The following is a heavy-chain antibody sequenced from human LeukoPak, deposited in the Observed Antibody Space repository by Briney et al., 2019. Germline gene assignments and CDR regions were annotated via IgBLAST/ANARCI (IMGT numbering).Heavy chain of an antibody. Sequence: GGSLILSCAASGFTFSSYDMHWVRQAPGKGLEWVAVISYDGSNKYYADSVKGRFTISRDNSKNTLYLQMDSLRAEDTAVYYCARDVPTFDYWGQGTLVTVSS. CDR2: ISYDGSNK. CDR3: ARDVPTFDY. J-gene: IGHJ4*02. D-gene: IGHD2-2*01. CDR1: GFTFSSYD. V-gene: IGHV3-30*03.